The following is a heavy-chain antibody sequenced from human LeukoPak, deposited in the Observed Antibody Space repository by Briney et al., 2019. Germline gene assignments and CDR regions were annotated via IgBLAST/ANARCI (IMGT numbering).Heavy chain of an antibody. CDR1: GGSISSYY. J-gene: IGHJ4*02. D-gene: IGHD3-22*01. CDR2: IYYSGST. CDR3: ARAPYYYDSSGYYSHYFDY. Sequence: SQTLSLTCTVSGGSISSYYWSWIRQPPGKGLEWIGYIYYSGSTNYNPSLKSRVTISVDTSKNQFSPKLSSVTAADTAVYYCARAPYYYDSSGYYSHYFDYWGQGTLVTVSS. V-gene: IGHV4-59*01.